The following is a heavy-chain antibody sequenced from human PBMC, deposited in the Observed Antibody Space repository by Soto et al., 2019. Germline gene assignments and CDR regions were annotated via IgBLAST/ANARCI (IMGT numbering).Heavy chain of an antibody. Sequence: PGGSLRLSCAASGFTVSGNYMTWVRQAPGKGLDWVSIIYSGGSTFYADSVKGRFTISRDNPRNTVYLQMNSLRVEDTAVYYCATSTVVTHFDYWGQGTPVTVSS. V-gene: IGHV3-53*01. CDR1: GFTVSGNY. CDR3: ATSTVVTHFDY. J-gene: IGHJ4*02. D-gene: IGHD4-17*01. CDR2: IYSGGST.